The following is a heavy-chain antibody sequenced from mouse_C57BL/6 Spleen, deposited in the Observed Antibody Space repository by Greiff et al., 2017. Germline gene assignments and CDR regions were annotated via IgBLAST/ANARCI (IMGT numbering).Heavy chain of an antibody. CDR3: ARGAAQATYDY. D-gene: IGHD3-2*02. CDR2: IYPSDSGT. J-gene: IGHJ2*01. Sequence: VQLQQPGAELVRPGSSVKLSCKASGYTFTSYWMAWVKQRPGQGLEWIGNIYPSDSGTHYNQKFKDKATLTVDKSSSTAYMQLSSLTSDDSAVYYCARGAAQATYDYWGQGTTLTVSS. CDR1: GYTFTSYW. V-gene: IGHV1-61*01.